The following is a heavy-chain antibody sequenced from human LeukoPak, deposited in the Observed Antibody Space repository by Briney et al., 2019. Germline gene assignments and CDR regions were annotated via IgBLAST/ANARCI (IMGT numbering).Heavy chain of an antibody. CDR1: GFTFSSYS. CDR3: ARLDCSSTSCYQYGMDV. CDR2: ISSSSSYI. V-gene: IGHV3-21*01. D-gene: IGHD2-2*01. Sequence: GGSLRLSCAASGFTFSSYSMNWVRQAPGKGLEWVSSISSSSSYIYYADSVKGRFTISRDNAKNSLYPQMNSLRAEDTAVYYCARLDCSSTSCYQYGMDVWGQGTTVTVSS. J-gene: IGHJ6*02.